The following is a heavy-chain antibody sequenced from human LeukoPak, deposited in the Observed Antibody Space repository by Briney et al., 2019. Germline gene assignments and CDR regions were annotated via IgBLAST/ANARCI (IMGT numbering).Heavy chain of an antibody. CDR2: IHGDGDNI. J-gene: IGHJ5*02. CDR3: ARAQVGAPTDL. D-gene: IGHD1-26*01. CDR1: GFPFSSYA. Sequence: GRSLRLSCAASGFPFSSYAMYWVREAAGKGRVWVARIHGDGDNISYADSVRGRFTISRDNAKDTLYLHMNSLRPEDTAVYYCARAQVGAPTDLWGQGTLVTVSS. V-gene: IGHV3-74*01.